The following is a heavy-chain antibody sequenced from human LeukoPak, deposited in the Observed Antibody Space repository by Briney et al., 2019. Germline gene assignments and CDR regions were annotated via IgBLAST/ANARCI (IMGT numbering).Heavy chain of an antibody. J-gene: IGHJ2*01. CDR2: IYYSGST. CDR1: GGSISSYY. V-gene: IGHV4-59*01. CDR3: ARDHYDILTGYYSYWYFDL. Sequence: PSETLSLTCTVSGGSISSYYWSWIRQPPGKGLEWIGYIYYSGSTNYNPSLKSRVTISVDTSKNQFSLKLSSVTAAGTAVYYCARDHYDILTGYYSYWYFDLWGRGTLVTVSS. D-gene: IGHD3-9*01.